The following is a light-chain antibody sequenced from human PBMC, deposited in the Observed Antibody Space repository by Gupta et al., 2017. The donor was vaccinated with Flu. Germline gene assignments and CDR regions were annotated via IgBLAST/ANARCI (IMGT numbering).Light chain of an antibody. Sequence: SSELTHHPADSVTLGQTVSITCQGDHLSNSYASWSQQKPGPTPVLVIYAKNIRPSGIPDRLSGSSAGNTASLTITGAQAEDEADYYCNSRDSTDNHQAVFGGGTKLTGL. CDR1: HLSNSY. V-gene: IGLV3-19*01. CDR3: NSRDSTDNHQAV. J-gene: IGLJ2*01. CDR2: AKN.